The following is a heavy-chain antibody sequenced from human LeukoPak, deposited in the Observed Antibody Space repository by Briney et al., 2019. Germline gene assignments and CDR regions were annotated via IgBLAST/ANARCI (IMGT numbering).Heavy chain of an antibody. CDR3: ARERGYSYGYYYYYGMDV. J-gene: IGHJ6*02. D-gene: IGHD5-18*01. CDR2: ISYGGTT. CDR1: GGSISSGTYH. V-gene: IGHV4-31*01. Sequence: PSQTLSLTCTVSGGSISSGTYHWSWIRQYPEKGLEWIGHISYGGTTYYNPSLKSQVTISLDTSRNHFSLKLNSVTAADTAVYYCARERGYSYGYYYYYGMDVWGQGTTVTVSS.